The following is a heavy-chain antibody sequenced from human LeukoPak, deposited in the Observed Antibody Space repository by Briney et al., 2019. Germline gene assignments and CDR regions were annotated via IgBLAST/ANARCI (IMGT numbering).Heavy chain of an antibody. V-gene: IGHV5-51*01. J-gene: IGHJ4*02. D-gene: IGHD2-2*01. CDR3: ARLGYWSSTSCYWALDY. Sequence: GESLKTSCKGSGYSFTSYWIGWVRQMPGKGLEWRGIIYPGDSDTRYSPSFQGQVTISADKSISTAYLQWSSLKASDTAMYYCARLGYWSSTSCYWALDYWGQGTLVTVSS. CDR1: GYSFTSYW. CDR2: IYPGDSDT.